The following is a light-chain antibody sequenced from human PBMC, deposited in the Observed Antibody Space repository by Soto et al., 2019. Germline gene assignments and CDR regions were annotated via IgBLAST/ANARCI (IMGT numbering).Light chain of an antibody. J-gene: IGKJ4*01. CDR3: RKYNSAPALT. Sequence: DIQMTQSPSSLSASVGDRVTITCRASQGISNFLAWYQQKPGKVPKLLIYAASTLRSGVPSRFSGSGSGTDFTLTISSLQPEDVATYYCRKYNSAPALTFGGGTKVEIK. CDR2: AAS. CDR1: QGISNF. V-gene: IGKV1-27*01.